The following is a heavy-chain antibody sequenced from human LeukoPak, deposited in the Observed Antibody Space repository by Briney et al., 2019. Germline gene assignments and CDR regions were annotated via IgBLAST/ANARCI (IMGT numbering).Heavy chain of an antibody. V-gene: IGHV4-39*01. CDR3: YNTGWYFARQDAFAM. Sequence: SETLSLTCTVSGGSISSYNFHWGWIRQTPGKGLEWIGSISYDGSTYYNPSLKSRITIFVDTSKNHFSLQLRSVTATDTALYYFYNTGWYFARQDAFAMWGQGTMVTVSS. CDR1: GGSISSYNFH. CDR2: ISYDGST. D-gene: IGHD6-19*01. J-gene: IGHJ3*02.